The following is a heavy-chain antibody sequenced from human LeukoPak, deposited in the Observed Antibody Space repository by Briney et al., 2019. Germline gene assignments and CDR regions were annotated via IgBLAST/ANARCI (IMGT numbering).Heavy chain of an antibody. V-gene: IGHV3-23*01. J-gene: IGHJ4*02. Sequence: GGSLRLSCAASGFTFSSYSMNWVRQAPGKGLEWVSAISGSGGSTYYAGSVKGRFTISRDNSKNTLYLQMNSLRAEDTAVYYCARDNFWPFGGSYLRYFDYWGQGTLVTVSS. CDR2: ISGSGGST. CDR1: GFTFSSYS. CDR3: ARDNFWPFGGSYLRYFDY. D-gene: IGHD1-26*01.